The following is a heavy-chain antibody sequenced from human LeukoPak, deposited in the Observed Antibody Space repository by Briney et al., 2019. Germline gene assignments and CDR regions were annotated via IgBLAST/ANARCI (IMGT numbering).Heavy chain of an antibody. V-gene: IGHV3-21*01. CDR2: ISSSSSYI. CDR3: ARESGYSYGEDYYLDY. Sequence: GGSLRLSCAASGFTFSSYSMNWVRQAPGKGLEWVSSISSSSSYIYYADSVKGRFTISRDNAKNSLYLQMNSLRAEDTAVYYCARESGYSYGEDYYLDYWGQGTLVTVSS. D-gene: IGHD5-18*01. CDR1: GFTFSSYS. J-gene: IGHJ4*02.